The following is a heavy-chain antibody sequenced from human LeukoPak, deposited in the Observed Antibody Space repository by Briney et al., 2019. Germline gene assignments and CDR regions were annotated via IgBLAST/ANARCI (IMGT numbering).Heavy chain of an antibody. Sequence: GGSLRLSCAASGFIFDDYAMHWVRQAPGLGLEWVSLFTGDGAGTYYEDSVRGRFTISRDNSKNSLYLIMNSLRTEDTALYYCTKGRVATVGGAKYAMDVWGQGTTVTVSS. D-gene: IGHD5-12*01. J-gene: IGHJ6*02. V-gene: IGHV3-43*02. CDR3: TKGRVATVGGAKYAMDV. CDR2: FTGDGAGT. CDR1: GFIFDDYA.